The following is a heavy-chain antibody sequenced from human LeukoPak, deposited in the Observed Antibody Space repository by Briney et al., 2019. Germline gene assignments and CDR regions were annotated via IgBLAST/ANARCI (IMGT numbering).Heavy chain of an antibody. Sequence: SETLSLTCTVSSGSISSYYWSWIRQPPGKGLKWIGYIYYSGSTNYNPSLKSRVTISVDTSKNQFSLKLSSVTAADTAVYYCARGKTYYDISKDAFDIWGQGTMVTVSS. CDR1: SGSISSYY. CDR3: ARGKTYYDISKDAFDI. D-gene: IGHD3-22*01. J-gene: IGHJ3*02. V-gene: IGHV4-59*01. CDR2: IYYSGST.